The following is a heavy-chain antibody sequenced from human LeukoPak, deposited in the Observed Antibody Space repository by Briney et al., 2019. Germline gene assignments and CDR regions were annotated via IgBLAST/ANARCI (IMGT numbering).Heavy chain of an antibody. V-gene: IGHV3-23*01. CDR3: AKQDFSSGWS. CDR1: GFSFKFYY. J-gene: IGHJ4*02. Sequence: GGSLRLSCAGSGFSFKFYYMSWVRQAPGKGLEWVSAISLAGNSTYYADAVKGRFTISRDNSKNILFLQMDRLRVEDTAIYYCAKQDFSSGWSWGQGTLVTVSS. D-gene: IGHD6-19*01. CDR2: ISLAGNST.